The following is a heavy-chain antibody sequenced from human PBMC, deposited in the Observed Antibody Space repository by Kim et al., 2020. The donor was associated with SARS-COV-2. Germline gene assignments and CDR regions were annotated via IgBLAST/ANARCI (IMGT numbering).Heavy chain of an antibody. J-gene: IGHJ5*02. CDR1: GDSISSGVYY. D-gene: IGHD1-20*01. CDR3: ARGHNKFDP. Sequence: SETLSLTCTVSGDSISSGVYYWTWIRLFPGKGLEWIGYIYYSGNTFYNPSLKSRLSMSVDTSKNHFSLELRSVTAADTAIYYCARGHNKFDPWGQGALVTVST. CDR2: IYYSGNT. V-gene: IGHV4-30-4*01.